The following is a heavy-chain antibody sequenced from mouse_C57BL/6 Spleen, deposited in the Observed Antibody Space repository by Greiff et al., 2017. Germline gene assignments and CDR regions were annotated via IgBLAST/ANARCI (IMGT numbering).Heavy chain of an antibody. Sequence: VQLQQPGAELVKPGASVKLSCKASGYTFTSYWMHWVKQRPGQGLEWIGMIHPNSGSTNYNEKFKSKATLTVDKSSSTAYMQLSSLTSEDSAVYYCASGVYYDYDGGYFDVWGTGTTVTVSS. V-gene: IGHV1-64*01. D-gene: IGHD2-4*01. CDR1: GYTFTSYW. J-gene: IGHJ1*03. CDR3: ASGVYYDYDGGYFDV. CDR2: IHPNSGST.